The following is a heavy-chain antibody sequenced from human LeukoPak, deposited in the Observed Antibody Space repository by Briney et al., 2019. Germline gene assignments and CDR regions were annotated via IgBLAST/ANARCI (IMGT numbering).Heavy chain of an antibody. D-gene: IGHD6-13*01. V-gene: IGHV5-51*01. Sequence: GESLKISCKGSGYSFTSYWIGWVRQTPGKGLEWMGIIYPGYSDTRYSPSFQGQVTISADKSISTAYLQWSSLRASDTAMYYCARHRTIAAAETYYYYGMDVWGQGTTVTVSS. CDR2: IYPGYSDT. CDR1: GYSFTSYW. CDR3: ARHRTIAAAETYYYYGMDV. J-gene: IGHJ6*02.